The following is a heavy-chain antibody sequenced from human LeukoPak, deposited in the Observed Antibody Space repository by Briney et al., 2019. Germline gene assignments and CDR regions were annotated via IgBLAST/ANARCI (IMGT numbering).Heavy chain of an antibody. CDR1: GFTFSNYW. Sequence: HSGGSLRHSCAASGFTFSNYWMSWVRQAPGKGLEWVAHINQDGSEEHYMDSVKARFIISRDNAKNSLSLQMDSLRAEDTAVYYCVRDGGVSGYDLLDYWGQGTLVTVSS. CDR3: VRDGGVSGYDLLDY. CDR2: INQDGSEE. V-gene: IGHV3-7*01. J-gene: IGHJ4*02. D-gene: IGHD5-12*01.